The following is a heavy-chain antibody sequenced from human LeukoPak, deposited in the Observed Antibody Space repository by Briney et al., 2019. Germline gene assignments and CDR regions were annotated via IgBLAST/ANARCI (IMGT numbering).Heavy chain of an antibody. CDR2: IYYSGST. CDR1: GGSISSSSYY. V-gene: IGHV4-39*07. Sequence: SETLSLTCTVSGGSISSSSYYWGWIRQPPGKGLEWIGSIYYSGSTYYNPSLKSRVAISVDTSKNQFSLKLSSVTAADTAVYYCARDRKWSHDAFDIWGQGTMVTVSS. J-gene: IGHJ3*02. D-gene: IGHD2-15*01. CDR3: ARDRKWSHDAFDI.